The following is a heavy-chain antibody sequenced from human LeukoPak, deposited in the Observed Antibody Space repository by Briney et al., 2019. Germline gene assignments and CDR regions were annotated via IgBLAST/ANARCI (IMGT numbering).Heavy chain of an antibody. CDR2: ISWNSGSI. Sequence: GGSLRLSCAASGFTFDDYAMHWVRQAPGKGLEWVSSISWNSGSIGYADSVKGRFTISRDNAQNSLYLQMNSLRAEDTALYYCAREAAAADFDYWGQGTLVTVSS. CDR3: AREAAAADFDY. D-gene: IGHD6-13*01. V-gene: IGHV3-9*01. CDR1: GFTFDDYA. J-gene: IGHJ4*02.